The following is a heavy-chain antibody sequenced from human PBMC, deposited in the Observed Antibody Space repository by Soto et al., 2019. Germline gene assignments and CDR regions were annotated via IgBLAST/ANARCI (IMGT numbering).Heavy chain of an antibody. CDR1: GFTFSSYA. CDR3: AREERYNSPLTLIGYYYYGMDV. V-gene: IGHV3-33*08. J-gene: IGHJ6*02. Sequence: HPGGSLRLSCAASGFTFSSYAMSWVRQAPGKGLEWVAVIWYDGSNKYYADSVKGRFTISRDNSKSTLYLQMNSLRAEDTAVYYCAREERYNSPLTLIGYYYYGMDVWGQGTTVTVSS. D-gene: IGHD3-9*01. CDR2: IWYDGSNK.